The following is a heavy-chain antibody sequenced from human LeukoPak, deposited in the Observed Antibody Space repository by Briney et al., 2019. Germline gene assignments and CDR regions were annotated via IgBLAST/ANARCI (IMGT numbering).Heavy chain of an antibody. D-gene: IGHD3-10*01. CDR2: IYNSGST. CDR3: ARQGHYYGSGRGAFDI. Sequence: PSETLSLTCTVSGGSISSTSYYWGWIRPPPGKGLEWIGSIYNSGSTYYNPSLKSRVTISVDTSKNQFSLKLSSVTAADTAVYYCARQGHYYGSGRGAFDIWGQGTMVTVSS. V-gene: IGHV4-39*01. J-gene: IGHJ3*02. CDR1: GGSISSTSYY.